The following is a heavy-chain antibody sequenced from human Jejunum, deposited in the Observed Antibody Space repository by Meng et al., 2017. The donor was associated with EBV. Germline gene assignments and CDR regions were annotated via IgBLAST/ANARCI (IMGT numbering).Heavy chain of an antibody. CDR2: INPNSGGA. V-gene: IGHV1-2*06. D-gene: IGHD3-16*01. CDR3: AREGLVGDLRYFDL. CDR1: AYTFAVYY. Sequence: QVHVARSGSGGKEPGALVKVSCRASAYTFAVYYMHRVRQAPGQGLEWMGRINPNSGGANYAQKFQGRVTMTRDTSISTAYMELSRLRSDDTAVYYCAREGLVGDLRYFDLWGRGTLVTVSS. J-gene: IGHJ2*01.